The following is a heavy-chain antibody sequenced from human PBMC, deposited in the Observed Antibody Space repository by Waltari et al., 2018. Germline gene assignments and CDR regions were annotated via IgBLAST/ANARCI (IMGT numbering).Heavy chain of an antibody. CDR1: GFPYHVYA. CDR3: SRELSWSGRDY. J-gene: IGHJ4*02. D-gene: IGHD3-3*01. CDR2: IKEDGIEK. Sequence: EIHVVESGGGLVQPGESLRLSCLASGFPYHVYAMGWVRQAPGKGLEWVANIKEDGIEKNYVDSVKGRFTISRDNAKNSVFLEMNSLSVEDTAVYYCSRELSWSGRDYWGQGALVTVSS. V-gene: IGHV3-7*03.